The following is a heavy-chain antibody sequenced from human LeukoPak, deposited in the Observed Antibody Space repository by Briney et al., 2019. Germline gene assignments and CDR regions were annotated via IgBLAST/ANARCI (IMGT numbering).Heavy chain of an antibody. CDR2: INHSGST. CDR3: ARGGPGYSSSWYIPY. V-gene: IGHV4-34*01. D-gene: IGHD6-13*01. J-gene: IGHJ4*02. Sequence: SETLSLTCTVSGGSISDFYWSWIRQPPGKGLEWIGEINHSGSTNYNPSLKSRVTISVDTSKNQFSLKLSSVTAADTAVYYCARGGPGYSSSWYIPYWGQGTLVTVSS. CDR1: GGSISDFY.